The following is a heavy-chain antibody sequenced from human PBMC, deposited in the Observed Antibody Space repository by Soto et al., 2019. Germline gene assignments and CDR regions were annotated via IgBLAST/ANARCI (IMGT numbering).Heavy chain of an antibody. D-gene: IGHD3-22*01. J-gene: IGHJ4*02. CDR2: IYYSGST. CDR1: GGSISSYY. Sequence: PSETLSLTCTVSGGSISSYYWSWIRQPPGKGLEWIGYIYYSGSTNYNPSPKSRVTISVDTSKNQFSLKLSSVTAADTAVYYCARGYDSSGYYLGGLDYWGQGTLVTVSS. CDR3: ARGYDSSGYYLGGLDY. V-gene: IGHV4-59*01.